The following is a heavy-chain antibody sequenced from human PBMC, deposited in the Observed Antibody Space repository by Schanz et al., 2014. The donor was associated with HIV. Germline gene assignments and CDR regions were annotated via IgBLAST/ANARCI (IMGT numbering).Heavy chain of an antibody. D-gene: IGHD2-2*02. CDR3: ARVEPAAVPDTFFYYGMDV. CDR1: GDTFTDYS. V-gene: IGHV1-2*02. Sequence: QVQLVQSGDEVKKPGASVKVSCKASGDTFTDYSMHWVRQAPGQGLEWMGWINPKSGATKYAQRFQGRVTMTTDTSISTVYMELSRLRSDDTAMYYCARVEPAAVPDTFFYYGMDVWGQGTTVTVSS. CDR2: INPKSGAT. J-gene: IGHJ6*02.